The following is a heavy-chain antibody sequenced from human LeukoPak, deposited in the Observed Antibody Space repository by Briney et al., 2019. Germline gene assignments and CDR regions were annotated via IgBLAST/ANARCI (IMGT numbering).Heavy chain of an antibody. CDR1: GFTFSTYA. CDR3: AKDLLSQQVARCFDY. CDR2: ISNSGSST. J-gene: IGHJ4*02. V-gene: IGHV3-23*01. D-gene: IGHD6-13*01. Sequence: PGGSLRLSCAASGFTFSTYAMSWVRQAPGKGLEWVSVISNSGSSTHYADSVKGRFSISRDNSRNTLYLQMNGLRTDDTAVYYCAKDLLSQQVARCFDYWGQGTLVTVSS.